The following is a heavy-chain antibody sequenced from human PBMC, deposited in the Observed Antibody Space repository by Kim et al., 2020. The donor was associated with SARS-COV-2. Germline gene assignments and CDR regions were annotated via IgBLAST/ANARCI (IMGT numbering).Heavy chain of an antibody. D-gene: IGHD5-18*01. J-gene: IGHJ6*02. Sequence: GGSLRLSCAASGFTFSSYGMHWVRQAPGKGLEWVAVIWYDGSNKYYADSVKGRFTISRDNSKNTLYLQMNSLRAEDTAVYYCARADGYSYGFYYYYGMDVWGQGTTVTVSS. V-gene: IGHV3-33*01. CDR2: IWYDGSNK. CDR3: ARADGYSYGFYYYYGMDV. CDR1: GFTFSSYG.